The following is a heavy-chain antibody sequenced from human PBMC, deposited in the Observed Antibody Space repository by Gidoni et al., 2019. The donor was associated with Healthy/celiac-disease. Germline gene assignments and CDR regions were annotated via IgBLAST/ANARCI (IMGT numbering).Heavy chain of an antibody. CDR3: ARDRRYCSGGSCYDPLDY. J-gene: IGHJ4*02. D-gene: IGHD2-15*01. V-gene: IGHV3-21*01. Sequence: EVQLVESGGGLVKPGGSLRLSCAASGFTFSSYSMNWVRQAPGKGLEWVSSISSSSSYIYYADSVKGRFTISRDNAKNSLYLQMNSLRAEDTAVYYCARDRRYCSGGSCYDPLDYWGQGTLVTVSS. CDR2: ISSSSSYI. CDR1: GFTFSSYS.